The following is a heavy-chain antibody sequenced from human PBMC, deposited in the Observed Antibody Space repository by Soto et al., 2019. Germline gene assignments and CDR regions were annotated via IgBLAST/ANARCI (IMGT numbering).Heavy chain of an antibody. J-gene: IGHJ4*02. CDR2: IDYNGVT. CDR3: GKVLVGATGHTDSDS. Sequence: LSLTCTVSGGSISSYYLSWIRQPPGKGLEWIGYIDYNGVTYSNPSLKSRVTISRDTSKNQFSLKLTSVTAADTALYYCGKVLVGATGHTDSDSWGPGPLVTVSS. V-gene: IGHV4-59*04. CDR1: GGSISSYY. D-gene: IGHD2-15*01.